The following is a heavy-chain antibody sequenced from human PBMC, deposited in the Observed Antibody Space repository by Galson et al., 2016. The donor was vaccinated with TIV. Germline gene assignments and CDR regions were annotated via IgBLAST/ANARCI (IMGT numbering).Heavy chain of an antibody. Sequence: SLRLSCAASGFKFSRNAMHWVRQAPGKGLEWVAVIFYEGVNEDYADSVKGRFTISRDNSKNILYLQVSSLRVEDTAVYFCARSQSGPSQLDYWGQGTLVTVSS. CDR2: IFYEGVNE. CDR1: GFKFSRNA. J-gene: IGHJ4*02. V-gene: IGHV3-30*12. D-gene: IGHD3-10*01. CDR3: ARSQSGPSQLDY.